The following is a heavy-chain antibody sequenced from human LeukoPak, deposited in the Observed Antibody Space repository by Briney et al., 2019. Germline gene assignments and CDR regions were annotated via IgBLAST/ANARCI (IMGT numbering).Heavy chain of an antibody. D-gene: IGHD6-13*01. J-gene: IGHJ5*02. V-gene: IGHV3-33*01. Sequence: GRSLRLSCAASGFTFSSYGMHWVRQAPGKGLEWVAVIWYDGSNKYYAGSVKGRFTISRDNSKNTLYLQMNSLRAEDTAVYYCAREGGSSWYSVPDMNWFDPWGQGTLVTVSS. CDR3: AREGGSSWYSVPDMNWFDP. CDR2: IWYDGSNK. CDR1: GFTFSSYG.